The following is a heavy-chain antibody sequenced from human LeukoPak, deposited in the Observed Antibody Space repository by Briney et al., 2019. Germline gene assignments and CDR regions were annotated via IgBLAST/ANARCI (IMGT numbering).Heavy chain of an antibody. V-gene: IGHV4-30-4*01. J-gene: IGHJ6*02. Sequence: PSETLSLTCTVSGGSISSGDYYWSWIRQPPGKGLEWIGYIYYSGSTYYNPSLKSRVTISVDTSKNQFSLKLSSVTAADTAVYYCARVGTMVRGVTYCYYYGMDVWGQGTTVTVSS. CDR2: IYYSGST. CDR3: ARVGTMVRGVTYCYYYGMDV. D-gene: IGHD3-10*01. CDR1: GGSISSGDYY.